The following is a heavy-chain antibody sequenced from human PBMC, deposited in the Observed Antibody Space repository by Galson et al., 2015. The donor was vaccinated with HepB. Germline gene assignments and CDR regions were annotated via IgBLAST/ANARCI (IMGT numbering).Heavy chain of an antibody. Sequence: SVKVSCKASGYTFTGYYMHWVRQAPGQGLEWMGWINPNSGGTNYAQKFQGRVTMTRDTSISTAYMELGRLRSDDTAVYYCARDSVRGPVRYHDYWGQGTLVTVSS. CDR2: INPNSGGT. CDR3: ARDSVRGPVRYHDY. J-gene: IGHJ4*02. D-gene: IGHD3-9*01. V-gene: IGHV1-2*02. CDR1: GYTFTGYY.